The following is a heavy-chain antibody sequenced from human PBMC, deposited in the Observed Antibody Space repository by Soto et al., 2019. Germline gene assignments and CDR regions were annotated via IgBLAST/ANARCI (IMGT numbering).Heavy chain of an antibody. CDR3: ARDFKAAIIHYYYGMDV. CDR1: GYTFTSYA. Sequence: GASVKVSCKASGYTFTSYAMNWVRQAPGQGLEWMGWINTNTGNPTYAQGFTGRFVFSLDTSVSTAYLQICSLKAEDTAVYYCARDFKAAIIHYYYGMDVWCQGTTVTVSS. D-gene: IGHD2-2*01. V-gene: IGHV7-4-1*01. CDR2: INTNTGNP. J-gene: IGHJ6*02.